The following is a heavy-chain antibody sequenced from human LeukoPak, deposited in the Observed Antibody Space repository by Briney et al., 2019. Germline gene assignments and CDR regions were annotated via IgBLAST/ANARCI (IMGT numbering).Heavy chain of an antibody. CDR1: GGSISSGGYY. V-gene: IGHV4-61*08. CDR2: IYYSGST. CDR3: ARQGGHSYGYDY. Sequence: SQTLSLTCTVSGGSISSGGYYWSWIRQPPGKGLEWIGYIYYSGSTNYNPSLKSRVTISVDTSKNQFSLKLSSVTAADTAVYYCARQGGHSYGYDYWGQGTLVTVSS. J-gene: IGHJ4*02. D-gene: IGHD5-18*01.